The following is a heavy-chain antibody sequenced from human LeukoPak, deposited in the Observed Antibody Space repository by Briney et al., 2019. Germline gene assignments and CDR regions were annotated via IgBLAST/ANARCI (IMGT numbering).Heavy chain of an antibody. Sequence: SETLSLTCTVSGDSIGSHYWSWIRQPPGKGLEWIGYIHYSVTTNYNPSLKSRIAISVDTSKNQFSLKLTSVTAADTAVYYCARLHYDTSGLYYYFDYWGQGTLATVSS. J-gene: IGHJ4*02. CDR2: IHYSVTT. CDR1: GDSIGSHY. V-gene: IGHV4-59*08. CDR3: ARLHYDTSGLYYYFDY. D-gene: IGHD3-22*01.